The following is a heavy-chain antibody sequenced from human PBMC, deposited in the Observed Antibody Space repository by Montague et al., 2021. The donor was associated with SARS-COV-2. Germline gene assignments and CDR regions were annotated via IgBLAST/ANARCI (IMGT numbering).Heavy chain of an antibody. CDR2: ISYGGSKI. D-gene: IGHD3-10*01. CDR3: AKPTSIFWFGKFTADAFDI. V-gene: IGHV3-30*18. Sequence: SLRLSCAVSGFTFNNYGMHWVRQAPGKGLEWVAVISYGGSKIFYADSVEGRFTISRDSSKNTVYLQMNSLRAEDTAVYYCAKPTSIFWFGKFTADAFDIWGQGTVVTVSS. CDR1: GFTFNNYG. J-gene: IGHJ3*02.